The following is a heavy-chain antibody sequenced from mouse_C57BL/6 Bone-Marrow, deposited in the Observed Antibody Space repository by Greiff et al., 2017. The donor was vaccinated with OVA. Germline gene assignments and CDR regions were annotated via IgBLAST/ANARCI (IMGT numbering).Heavy chain of an antibody. Sequence: QVQLQQPGAELVMPGASVKLSCKASGYTFTSYWMHWVKQRPGQGLEWIGEIDPSDSYTNYNQKFKGKSTLTVDKSSSTAYMQLSSLTSEDSAVYYCAAYYSNSDYWGQGTTLTVSS. D-gene: IGHD2-5*01. J-gene: IGHJ2*01. CDR3: AAYYSNSDY. V-gene: IGHV1-69*01. CDR2: IDPSDSYT. CDR1: GYTFTSYW.